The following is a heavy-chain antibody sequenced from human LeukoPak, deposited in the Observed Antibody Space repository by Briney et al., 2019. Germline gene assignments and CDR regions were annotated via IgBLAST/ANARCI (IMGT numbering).Heavy chain of an antibody. CDR1: GGSISSSSYY. CDR3: ATPGSNSGYDYLFDY. D-gene: IGHD5-12*01. V-gene: IGHV4-39*01. J-gene: IGHJ4*02. CDR2: IYYSGIT. Sequence: PSETLSLTCTVSGGSISSSSYYWGWIRQPPGKGLEWIGSIYYSGITYYNPSLKSRVTISVDTSKNQFSLKLSSVTAADTAVYYCATPGSNSGYDYLFDYWGQGTLVTVSS.